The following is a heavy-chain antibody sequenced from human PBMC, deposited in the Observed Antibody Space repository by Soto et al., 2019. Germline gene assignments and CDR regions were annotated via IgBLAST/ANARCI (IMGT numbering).Heavy chain of an antibody. CDR2: IGGSGGST. J-gene: IGHJ5*02. D-gene: IGHD2-2*01. CDR1: GFTFSSYA. Sequence: PGGSLRLSCAASGFTFSSYAMSWVRQAPGKGLEWVSAIGGSGGSTYYADSVKGRFTISRDNSKNTLYLQMNSLRAEDTAVYYCAKDLGYCSSTCCPPQGWFDPWGQGTLVTVSS. CDR3: AKDLGYCSSTCCPPQGWFDP. V-gene: IGHV3-23*01.